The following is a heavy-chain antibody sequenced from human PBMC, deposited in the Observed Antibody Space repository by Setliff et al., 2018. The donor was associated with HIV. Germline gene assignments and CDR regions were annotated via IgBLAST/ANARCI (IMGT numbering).Heavy chain of an antibody. CDR1: GGSFGVYR. J-gene: IGHJ5*02. Sequence: PSETLSLTCTISGGSFGVYRWSWIRQSAGRGLEWIGRIDSSGTTDYKPSLKGRVAISVDTSKNQFSLKLSSVTAADTAVYYCARRSDWFDPWGQGTLVTVSS. V-gene: IGHV4-4*07. CDR2: IDSSGTT. CDR3: ARRSDWFDP.